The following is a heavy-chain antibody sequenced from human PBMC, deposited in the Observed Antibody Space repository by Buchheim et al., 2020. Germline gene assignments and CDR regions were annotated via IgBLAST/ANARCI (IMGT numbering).Heavy chain of an antibody. D-gene: IGHD3-3*01. V-gene: IGHV4-34*01. CDR2: INHSGST. CDR1: GGSFSGYY. J-gene: IGHJ5*02. Sequence: QVQLQQWGAGLLKPSETLSLTCAVYGGSFSGYYWSWIRQPPGKGLEWIGEINHSGSTNYNPSLKSRVTISVDTSKNQFSLKLSSVTAADTAVYYCARDRVGSGYYGWFDPWGQGTL. CDR3: ARDRVGSGYYGWFDP.